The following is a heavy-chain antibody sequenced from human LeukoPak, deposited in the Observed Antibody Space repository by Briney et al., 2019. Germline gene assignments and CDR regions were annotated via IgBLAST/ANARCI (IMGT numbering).Heavy chain of an antibody. J-gene: IGHJ3*01. CDR3: ATQTYYDILTGYYRGRGDAFDV. CDR2: MYDSRRT. D-gene: IGHD3-9*01. Sequence: SETLSLTCTVSGVSISGYYWSWIRQAPGTGLEWIGDMYDSRRTSFNPSLKSRVTISVDTSKNLFSLNLSSVTAADTAVYYCATQTYYDILTGYYRGRGDAFDVWGQGTMVTASS. V-gene: IGHV4-59*01. CDR1: GVSISGYY.